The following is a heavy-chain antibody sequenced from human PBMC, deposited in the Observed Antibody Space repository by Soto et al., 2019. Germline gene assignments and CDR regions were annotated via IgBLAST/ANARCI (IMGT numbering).Heavy chain of an antibody. J-gene: IGHJ4*02. CDR3: ARAVGGNYYFDY. Sequence: QRLSCEASGFTFSSDTMHWVRQAPGKGLEWVAVLAYDGITRSYADSVKGRFTISRDNSKNTLYLQMNSLRPEDTAMYFCARAVGGNYYFDYWGQGTLVTVSS. CDR1: GFTFSSDT. CDR2: LAYDGITR. V-gene: IGHV3-30*04. D-gene: IGHD1-26*01.